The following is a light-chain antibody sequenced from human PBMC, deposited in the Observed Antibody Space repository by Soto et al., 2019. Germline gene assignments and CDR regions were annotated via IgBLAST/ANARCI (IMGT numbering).Light chain of an antibody. V-gene: IGKV1-12*01. CDR1: EDISTW. CDR2: AAS. J-gene: IGKJ5*01. Sequence: DIQMTQSPSSVSASVGDRVTITCRSSEDISTWLAWYQQKPGKAPKLLIYAASSLQGGVPSRFSGSGSGTDFTLTISSLQPEDSAVYYCQQHNQWPITFGQGTRLEIK. CDR3: QQHNQWPIT.